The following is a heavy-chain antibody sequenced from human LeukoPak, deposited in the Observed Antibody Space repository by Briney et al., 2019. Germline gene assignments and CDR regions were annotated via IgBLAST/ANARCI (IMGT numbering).Heavy chain of an antibody. CDR1: GVSLTRYY. D-gene: IGHD6-6*01. V-gene: IGHV4-59*01. CDR2: IYYSGGT. Sequence: PLETLCLTCTVSGVSLTRYYSSAIRHPPGKGLESIGYIYYSGGTHYNPSLKSRVTISEDTSKNPFSLKLSTLSPVGSPAYYSVRMLTSRSLPIDSWGQGTLATVSS. CDR3: VRMLTSRSLPIDS. J-gene: IGHJ5*01.